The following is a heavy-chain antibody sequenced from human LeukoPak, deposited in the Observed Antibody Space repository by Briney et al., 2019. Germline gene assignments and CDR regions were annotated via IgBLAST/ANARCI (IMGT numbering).Heavy chain of an antibody. J-gene: IGHJ3*02. CDR1: GGSISSYY. D-gene: IGHD1-26*01. CDR2: IYYSGST. V-gene: IGHV4-59*01. CDR3: ASTNSGRLDAFDI. Sequence: SETLSLTSTVSGGSISSYYWSWIRQPPGKGLEWIGYIYYSGSTNYNPSLKSRVTISVDTSKNQFSLKLSSVTAADTAVYYCASTNSGRLDAFDIWGQGTMVTVSS.